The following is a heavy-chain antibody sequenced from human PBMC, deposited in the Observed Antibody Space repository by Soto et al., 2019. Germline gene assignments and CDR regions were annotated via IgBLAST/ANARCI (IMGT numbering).Heavy chain of an antibody. CDR3: AKINIVVVVRRTGYFDK. V-gene: IGHV3-23*01. J-gene: IGHJ4*02. Sequence: HPGGSLRLSCAASGFTFSTYAMTWVRQAPGKGLEWVATVTGSGSGTYYADSVKGRFIISRDNSKNTLYLQMNGLRAEDTAVYYCAKINIVVVVRRTGYFDKWGQGTQVTVSS. D-gene: IGHD2-15*01. CDR2: VTGSGSGT. CDR1: GFTFSTYA.